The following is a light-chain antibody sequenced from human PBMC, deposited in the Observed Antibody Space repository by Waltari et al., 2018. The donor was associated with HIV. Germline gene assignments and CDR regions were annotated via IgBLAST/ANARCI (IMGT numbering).Light chain of an antibody. J-gene: IGLJ3*02. V-gene: IGLV2-14*01. Sequence: QSALTQPASVSGSPGQSITISCTGTTSDVGGYNYVSWYQHHPGKAPKLIIYEVSNRPSDISSRFSASKSGNTASLTISGLQAEDEADYYCNSYTSMSHLVVGGGTKLTV. CDR3: NSYTSMSHLV. CDR1: TSDVGGYNY. CDR2: EVS.